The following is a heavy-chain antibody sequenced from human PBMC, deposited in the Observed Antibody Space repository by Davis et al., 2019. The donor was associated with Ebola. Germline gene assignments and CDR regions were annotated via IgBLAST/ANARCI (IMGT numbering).Heavy chain of an antibody. J-gene: IGHJ4*02. D-gene: IGHD5-18*01. CDR1: GFTFSSSW. Sequence: GESLKISCAASGFTFSSSWMAWVRQAPEKGLEWVANINQDGSDKHYVDSMKGRFTISRDNAKNSLYLQMNSLRAEDTAVYYCARRIQLWVRYYFDYWGQGTLVTVSS. V-gene: IGHV3-7*01. CDR2: INQDGSDK. CDR3: ARRIQLWVRYYFDY.